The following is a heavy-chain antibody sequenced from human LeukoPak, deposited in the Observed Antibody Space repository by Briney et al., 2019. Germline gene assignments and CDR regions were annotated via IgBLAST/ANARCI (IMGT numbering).Heavy chain of an antibody. Sequence: GASVKVSCKASGYTFTGYYMHWVRQAPGQGLEWMGRLIPILGIANYAQKFQGRVTITADKSTSTAYMELSSLRSEDTAVYYCASNSNRYSSGWLDYWGQGTLVTVSS. V-gene: IGHV1-69*02. D-gene: IGHD6-19*01. CDR3: ASNSNRYSSGWLDY. CDR2: LIPILGIA. CDR1: GYTFTGYY. J-gene: IGHJ4*02.